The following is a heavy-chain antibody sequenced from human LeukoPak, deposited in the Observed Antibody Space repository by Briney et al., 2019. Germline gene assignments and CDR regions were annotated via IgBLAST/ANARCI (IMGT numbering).Heavy chain of an antibody. J-gene: IGHJ4*02. CDR1: GFTFSSYW. Sequence: PGGSLRLSCAASGFTFSSYWMSWVRQAPGKGLEWVSYISSSGSTIYYADSVKGRFTISRDNAKNSLYLQMNSLRAEDTAVYYCARGSIVVVVAATLGDYWGQGTLVTVSS. CDR2: ISSSGSTI. D-gene: IGHD2-15*01. V-gene: IGHV3-48*04. CDR3: ARGSIVVVVAATLGDY.